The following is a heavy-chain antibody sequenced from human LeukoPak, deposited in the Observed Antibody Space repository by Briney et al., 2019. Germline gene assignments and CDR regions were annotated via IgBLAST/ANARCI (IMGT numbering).Heavy chain of an antibody. D-gene: IGHD5-24*01. Sequence: ASVKVSCKASGYTFTSYFMHWVRQAPGQGLEWMGCMNFNTGGTDYAQKFRGRVTMTRDTSIATAYMELSSLVSDDTAVYYCARDPIRSDGYNLDYWGQGTLVTVSS. V-gene: IGHV1-2*02. CDR3: ARDPIRSDGYNLDY. CDR2: MNFNTGGT. J-gene: IGHJ4*02. CDR1: GYTFTSYF.